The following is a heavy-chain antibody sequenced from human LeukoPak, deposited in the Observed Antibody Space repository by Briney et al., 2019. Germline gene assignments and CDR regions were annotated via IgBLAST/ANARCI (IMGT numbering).Heavy chain of an antibody. J-gene: IGHJ6*02. CDR3: ARTPTYGFWSGYTLDV. D-gene: IGHD3-3*01. V-gene: IGHV3-48*03. Sequence: GRALRLSCAASGFTFSTYEMNWVRQAPGKGLEWVSYISGGGSNIYYADSVKGRFTVSRDDAKNSLSLQMNSLRAEDTAVYYCARTPTYGFWSGYTLDVWGQGTTVTVSS. CDR2: ISGGGSNI. CDR1: GFTFSTYE.